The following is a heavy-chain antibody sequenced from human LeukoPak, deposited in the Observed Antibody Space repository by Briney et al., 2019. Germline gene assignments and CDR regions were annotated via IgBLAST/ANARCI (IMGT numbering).Heavy chain of an antibody. CDR3: AKEAKNGAYFDY. V-gene: IGHV3-9*03. Sequence: PGGSLRLSCAASGFTFSSYEMNWVRQAPGKGLEWVSGISWNSGSIGYADSVKGRFTISRDNAKNSLYLQMNSLRAEDMALYYCAKEAKNGAYFDYWGQGTLVTVSS. D-gene: IGHD1-1*01. CDR2: ISWNSGSI. CDR1: GFTFSSYE. J-gene: IGHJ4*02.